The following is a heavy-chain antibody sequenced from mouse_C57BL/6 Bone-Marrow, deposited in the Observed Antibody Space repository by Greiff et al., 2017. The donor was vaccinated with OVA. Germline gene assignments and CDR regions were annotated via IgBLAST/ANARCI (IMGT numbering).Heavy chain of an antibody. CDR2: INPNNGGT. CDR3: ARYDYDVEAMDY. CDR1: GYTFTDYN. Sequence: VQLQQSGPELVKPGASVKIPCKASGYTFTDYNMDWVKQSHGKSLEWIGDINPNNGGTIYNQKFKGKATLTVDKSSSTAYMGLRSLTSEDTAVYYCARYDYDVEAMDYWGQGTSVTVSS. V-gene: IGHV1-18*01. D-gene: IGHD2-4*01. J-gene: IGHJ4*01.